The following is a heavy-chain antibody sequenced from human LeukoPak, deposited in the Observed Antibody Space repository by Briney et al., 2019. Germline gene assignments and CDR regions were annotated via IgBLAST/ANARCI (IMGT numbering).Heavy chain of an antibody. CDR1: GGSISSYY. CDR2: IYYSGST. J-gene: IGHJ4*02. CDR3: ARVEVIDYYDSSGYYAFDY. Sequence: SETLSLTCTVSGGSISSYYWSWIRQPPGKGLEWIGYIYYSGSTNYNPSLKSRVTISVDPSKHQFYLQLSSVTAADTAVYYCARVEVIDYYDSSGYYAFDYWGQGTLVTVSS. V-gene: IGHV4-59*01. D-gene: IGHD3-22*01.